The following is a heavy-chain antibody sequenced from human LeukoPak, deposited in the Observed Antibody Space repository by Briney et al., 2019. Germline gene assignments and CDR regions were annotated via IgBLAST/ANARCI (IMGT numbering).Heavy chain of an antibody. J-gene: IGHJ6*03. V-gene: IGHV3-49*04. CDR3: TSTYYYDSSGYRLAPYYYYMDV. Sequence: GGSLRLSCTASGFTFGDYAMSWVRQAPGKGLEGGGFIRSKAYGGTTEYAASVKGRFTISRDDSKSIAYLQMNSLKTEDTAVYYCTSTYYYDSSGYRLAPYYYYMDVWGKGTTVTVSS. CDR1: GFTFGDYA. D-gene: IGHD3-22*01. CDR2: IRSKAYGGTT.